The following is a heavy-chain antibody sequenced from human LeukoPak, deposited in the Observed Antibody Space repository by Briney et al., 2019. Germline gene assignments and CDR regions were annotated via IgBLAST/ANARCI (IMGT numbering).Heavy chain of an antibody. CDR3: ARLETSAFTE. CDR1: GFTFNNYA. Sequence: GGSLRLSCVASGFTFNNYAMNWVRQAPGKGLEWVSTVSVSAANSYYADSVRGRFTISRDNSKNTLFLQMNSLRDDDTAVYYCARLETSAFTEWGQGTLVTVSS. D-gene: IGHD3-3*01. J-gene: IGHJ4*02. V-gene: IGHV3-23*01. CDR2: VSVSAANS.